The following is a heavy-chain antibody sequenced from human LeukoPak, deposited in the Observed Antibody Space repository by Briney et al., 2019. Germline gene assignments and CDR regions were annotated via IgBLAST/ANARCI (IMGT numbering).Heavy chain of an antibody. V-gene: IGHV1-69*05. CDR3: ARGGEANYYDTSGYYLYYY. J-gene: IGHJ4*02. CDR2: IIPIFGTT. Sequence: GASVKVSCKASGGTFSNYAISWLRQAPGQGLEWMGRIIPIFGTTNYAQKFQGRVMITTDESTSTAYMELSSLRSEDTAVYYCARGGEANYYDTSGYYLYYYWGQGTLVTVSS. D-gene: IGHD3-22*01. CDR1: GGTFSNYA.